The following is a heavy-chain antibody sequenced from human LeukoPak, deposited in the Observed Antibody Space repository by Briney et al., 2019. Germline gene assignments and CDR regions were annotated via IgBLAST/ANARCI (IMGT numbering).Heavy chain of an antibody. V-gene: IGHV3-74*01. J-gene: IGHJ4*02. CDR3: ARDATRGGDNDY. Sequence: GGSLRLSCAASGLTFSNYMMHWVRQAPGKGLVWVSRIKSDGITITYADSVKGRFTISRDNAKNTLYLQMSSLRADDTAVYYCARDATRGGDNDYWGQGTRVIVSS. D-gene: IGHD2-21*02. CDR1: GLTFSNYM. CDR2: IKSDGITI.